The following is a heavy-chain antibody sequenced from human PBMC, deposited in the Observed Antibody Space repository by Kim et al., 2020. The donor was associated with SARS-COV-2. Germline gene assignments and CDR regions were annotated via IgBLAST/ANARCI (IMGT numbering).Heavy chain of an antibody. D-gene: IGHD3-3*01. J-gene: IGHJ5*02. CDR3: ARDYDFWSGPLSPVYWFDP. CDR2: INPNSGGT. Sequence: ASVKVSCKASGYTFTGYYMHWVRQAPGQGLEWMGWINPNSGGTNYAQKFQGRVTMTRDTSISTAYMELSRLRSDDTAVYYCARDYDFWSGPLSPVYWFDPWGQGTLVTVSS. V-gene: IGHV1-2*02. CDR1: GYTFTGYY.